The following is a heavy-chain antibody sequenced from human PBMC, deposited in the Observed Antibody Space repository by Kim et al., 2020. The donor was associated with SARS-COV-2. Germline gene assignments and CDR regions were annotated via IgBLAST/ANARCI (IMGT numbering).Heavy chain of an antibody. CDR1: GFTFSSYG. Sequence: GGSLRLSCAASGFTFSSYGMHWVRQAPGKGLEWVAVISYDGSNKYYADSVKGRFTISRDNSKNTLYLQMNSLRAEDTAVYYCAKDTYYDFWSAIYWGQGTLVTVSS. V-gene: IGHV3-30*18. CDR2: ISYDGSNK. D-gene: IGHD3-3*01. J-gene: IGHJ4*02. CDR3: AKDTYYDFWSAIY.